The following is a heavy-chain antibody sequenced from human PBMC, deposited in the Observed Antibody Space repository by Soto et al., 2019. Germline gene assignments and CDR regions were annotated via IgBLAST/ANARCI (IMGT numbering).Heavy chain of an antibody. Sequence: SETLSLTCTVSGGSISNSDYFWAWMRQPPGKGLEWVGTIYHTGSPRYNPSLKSRFTISVDTSKNQFSLRLPSVTAADTAVFYCASQLESTTYFDYWGRGTLVTVSS. D-gene: IGHD1-1*01. CDR3: ASQLESTTYFDY. V-gene: IGHV4-39*01. CDR1: GGSISNSDYF. J-gene: IGHJ4*02. CDR2: IYHTGSP.